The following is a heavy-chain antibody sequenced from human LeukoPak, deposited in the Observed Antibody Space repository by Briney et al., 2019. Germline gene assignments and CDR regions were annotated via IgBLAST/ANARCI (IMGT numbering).Heavy chain of an antibody. CDR2: ISPNGVIT. V-gene: IGHV3-23*01. J-gene: IGHJ6*04. CDR1: GFTFSSHG. Sequence: GGSLRLSCAASGFTFSSHGMNWVRQAPGKGLEWVSGISPNGVITYYADSVRGRFTISRDNAKNSLYLQMNSLRAEDTAVYYCAELGITMIGGVWGKGTTVTISS. CDR3: AELGITMIGGV. D-gene: IGHD3-10*02.